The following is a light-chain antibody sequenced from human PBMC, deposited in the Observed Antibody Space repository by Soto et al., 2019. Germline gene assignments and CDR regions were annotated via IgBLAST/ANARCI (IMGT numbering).Light chain of an antibody. Sequence: DIVLTQSPGTLSLSPGERATLSCGASQSLNGYLAWYQQKPGLAPRLLIYDASIRAPGIPDRFSGGGSGTDFSLTISRLEPEDFAVYYCQHYATSTRTFGQGTKVEIK. V-gene: IGKV3D-20*01. J-gene: IGKJ1*01. CDR3: QHYATSTRT. CDR1: QSLNGY. CDR2: DAS.